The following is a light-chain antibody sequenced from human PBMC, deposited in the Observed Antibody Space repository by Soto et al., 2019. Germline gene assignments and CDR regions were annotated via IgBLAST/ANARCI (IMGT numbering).Light chain of an antibody. V-gene: IGKV3-15*01. CDR3: QQYLDWTRT. CDR2: GAS. CDR1: QSVGSD. Sequence: EIVMTQSPATLSVSPGARATLSCRASQSVGSDLVWYRQKPGQAPRLLIYGASNRATGVPDRFSGSGSGTVFTLTINSLQSDEFAVYYWQQYLDWTRTFGQGTKVEIK. J-gene: IGKJ1*01.